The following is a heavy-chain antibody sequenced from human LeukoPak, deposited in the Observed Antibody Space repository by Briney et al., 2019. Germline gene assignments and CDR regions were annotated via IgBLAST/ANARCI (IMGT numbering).Heavy chain of an antibody. CDR2: INAGNGNT. Sequence: ASVKVSCKASGYTFTSYAMHWVRQAPGQRLEWMGWINAGNGNTKYSQKFQGRVTITRDTSASTAYMELSSLRSEDTAVYYCAGWESIGYYDSSGRYYGSAFDYWGQGTLVTVSS. CDR3: AGWESIGYYDSSGRYYGSAFDY. D-gene: IGHD3-22*01. CDR1: GYTFTSYA. J-gene: IGHJ4*02. V-gene: IGHV1-3*01.